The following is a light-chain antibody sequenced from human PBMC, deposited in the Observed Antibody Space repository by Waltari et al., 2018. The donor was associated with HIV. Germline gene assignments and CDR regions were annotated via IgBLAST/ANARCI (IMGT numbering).Light chain of an antibody. CDR3: CSYAGSHTPWV. Sequence: QSALTQPRPVTGSPGQAVTISCTGRTSDVGGDYHVPLYKQHPGKAAKLIIYDVSKRPSGVPDRFSGSKSGNTASLTISGLQAEDEVHYYCCSYAGSHTPWVFGGGTKVTVL. CDR2: DVS. J-gene: IGLJ3*02. V-gene: IGLV2-11*01. CDR1: TSDVGGDYH.